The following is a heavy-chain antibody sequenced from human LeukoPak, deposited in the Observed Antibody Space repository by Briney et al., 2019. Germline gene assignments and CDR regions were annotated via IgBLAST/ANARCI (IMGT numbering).Heavy chain of an antibody. CDR3: TRDGRMGVQDYYYGMDV. V-gene: IGHV1-18*01. CDR1: GYPFNSYG. CDR2: ISGYNGNT. D-gene: IGHD3-10*01. J-gene: IGHJ6*02. Sequence: GASVKVSCKASGYPFNSYGISWERQAPGQGLEWVGWISGYNGNTHYAQNVQGRVTMTTDTSTSTAYMELRSLRSDDTAVYYCTRDGRMGVQDYYYGMDVWGQGTTVTVSS.